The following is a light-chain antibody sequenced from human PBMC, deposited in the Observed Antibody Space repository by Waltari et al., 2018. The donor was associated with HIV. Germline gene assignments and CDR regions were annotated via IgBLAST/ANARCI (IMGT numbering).Light chain of an antibody. CDR2: DAS. V-gene: IGKV3-11*01. J-gene: IGKJ4*01. CDR3: QQRHSFPPT. Sequence: EIVLTQSPATLSLSPGERATLSCRASQYIGHCLVWYQQKPGQAPRRVGYDASKRASGVPTMFTGSWSCTDFTLNIYNLEPEDFALYFCQQRHSFPPTFGGGSKVE. CDR1: QYIGHC.